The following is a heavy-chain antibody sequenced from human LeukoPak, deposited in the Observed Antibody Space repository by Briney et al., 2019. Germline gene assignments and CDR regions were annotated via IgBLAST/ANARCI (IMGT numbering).Heavy chain of an antibody. Sequence: ASVKVSCKASGYTFTGYYMHWVRQAPGKGLEWMGGFDPEDGETIYAQKFQGRVTMTEDTSTDTAYMELSSLRSEGTAVHYCATGLNRRPWYYYGMDVWGQGPTVPVSS. CDR1: GYTFTGYY. D-gene: IGHD1-14*01. CDR2: FDPEDGET. J-gene: IGHJ6*02. CDR3: ATGLNRRPWYYYGMDV. V-gene: IGHV1-24*01.